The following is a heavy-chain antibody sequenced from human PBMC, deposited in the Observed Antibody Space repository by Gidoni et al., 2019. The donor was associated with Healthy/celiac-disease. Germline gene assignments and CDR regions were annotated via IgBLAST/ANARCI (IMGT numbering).Heavy chain of an antibody. D-gene: IGHD3-3*01. CDR3: TRGDFLYYYGMDV. CDR1: GFTFGDYA. Sequence: ELQLVESGGGLVQPGRALRLSCTASGFTFGDYAMSWFRQAPGKGLEWVGFIRSKAYGGTTEYAASVKGRFTISRDDSKSIAYLQMNSLKTEDTAVYYCTRGDFLYYYGMDVWGQGTTVTVSS. V-gene: IGHV3-49*03. CDR2: IRSKAYGGTT. J-gene: IGHJ6*02.